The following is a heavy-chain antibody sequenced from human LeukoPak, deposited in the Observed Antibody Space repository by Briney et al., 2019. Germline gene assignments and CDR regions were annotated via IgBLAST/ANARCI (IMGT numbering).Heavy chain of an antibody. CDR1: GGSISSGDYY. V-gene: IGHV4-30-4*01. D-gene: IGHD3-10*01. Sequence: PSQTLSLTCTVSGGSISSGDYYWSWIRQPPGKGLEWIGYIYYSGSTYYNPSLKSRVTISVDTSKNQFSLKLSSVTAADTAVYYCARAIRIRGVYPFDYWGQGTLVTVSS. CDR3: ARAIRIRGVYPFDY. J-gene: IGHJ4*02. CDR2: IYYSGST.